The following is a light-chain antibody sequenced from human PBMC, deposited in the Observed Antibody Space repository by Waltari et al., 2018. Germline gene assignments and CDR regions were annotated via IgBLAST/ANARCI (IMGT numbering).Light chain of an antibody. CDR1: DSDVGAYDF. V-gene: IGLV2-14*01. J-gene: IGLJ1*01. Sequence: QSALTQPASVSGSPGQSITISCSGTDSDVGAYDFVSWYQQHPGKAPNLIIYEVSNRPAGFSNRFAASKSVNTASRTISGLQAEDEADYYCSSYTTSSAPGVFGTGTRVTVL. CDR2: EVS. CDR3: SSYTTSSAPGV.